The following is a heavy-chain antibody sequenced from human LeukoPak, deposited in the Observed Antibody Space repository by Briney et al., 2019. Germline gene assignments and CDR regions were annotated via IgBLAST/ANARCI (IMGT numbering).Heavy chain of an antibody. Sequence: SETLSLTCTVSGGSISSYYWSWIRQPPGKGPEWIGYIYYSGSTNYNPSLKSRVTISVDTSKNQFSLKLSSVTAADTAVYYCARKVPSYDSSGYYLNPFAFDIWGQGTMVTVSS. D-gene: IGHD3-22*01. CDR3: ARKVPSYDSSGYYLNPFAFDI. V-gene: IGHV4-59*08. CDR2: IYYSGST. CDR1: GGSISSYY. J-gene: IGHJ3*02.